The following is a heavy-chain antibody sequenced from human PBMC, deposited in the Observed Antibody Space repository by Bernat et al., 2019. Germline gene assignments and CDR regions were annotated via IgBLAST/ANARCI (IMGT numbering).Heavy chain of an antibody. J-gene: IGHJ6*02. CDR1: GYSFSTYA. V-gene: IGHV1-3*01. D-gene: IGHD5-12*01. Sequence: QVQLVQSGAEVKKSGTSVTVSCKASGYSFSTYAMHWVRQAPGQTLEWMGWINEVNGNSKYSEKFQGRLTIFRDTSASTAYMELSSLTSEDTAVYYCARDRPTGSWTYGMDVWGQGTTVIVSS. CDR2: INEVNGNS. CDR3: ARDRPTGSWTYGMDV.